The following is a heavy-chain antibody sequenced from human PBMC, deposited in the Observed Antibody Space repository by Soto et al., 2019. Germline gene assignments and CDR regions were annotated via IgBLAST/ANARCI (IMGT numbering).Heavy chain of an antibody. CDR3: ARKRSTMVRGVTQYYYYGMDV. CDR2: IIPIFGTA. Sequence: SVKVSCKASGGTFSSYAISWVRQAPGQGLEWMGGIIPIFGTANYAQKFQGRVTITADESTSTAYMELRSLRSEDTAVYYCARKRSTMVRGVTQYYYYGMDVCGPGTTVTVS. V-gene: IGHV1-69*13. CDR1: GGTFSSYA. J-gene: IGHJ6*02. D-gene: IGHD3-10*01.